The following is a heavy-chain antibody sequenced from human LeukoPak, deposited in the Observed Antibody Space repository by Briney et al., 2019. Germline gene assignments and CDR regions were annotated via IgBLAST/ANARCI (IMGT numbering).Heavy chain of an antibody. CDR3: ARALEYFDWLLFPPAGY. V-gene: IGHV3-30-3*01. CDR2: ISHDGSNK. CDR1: GFTFSSYA. D-gene: IGHD3-9*01. J-gene: IGHJ4*02. Sequence: GGSLRLSCAASGFTFSSYAMHWVRQAPGKGLEWVAVISHDGSNKYYADSVKGRFTISRDNSKNTLHLQMNSLRAEDTAVYYCARALEYFDWLLFPPAGYWGQGTLVTVSS.